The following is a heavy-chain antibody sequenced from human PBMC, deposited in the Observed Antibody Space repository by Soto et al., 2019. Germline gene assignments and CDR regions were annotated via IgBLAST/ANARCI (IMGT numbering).Heavy chain of an antibody. D-gene: IGHD5-12*01. CDR2: FDPEDGET. Sequence: ASVKVSGKVSGYTLTELSMHWVRQAPGKGLEWMGGFDPEDGETIYAQKFQGRVTMTEDTSTDTAYMELSSLRSEDTAVYYCATPLMIRGYSGYEYYFDYWGQGTLVTVSS. J-gene: IGHJ4*02. CDR3: ATPLMIRGYSGYEYYFDY. V-gene: IGHV1-24*01. CDR1: GYTLTELS.